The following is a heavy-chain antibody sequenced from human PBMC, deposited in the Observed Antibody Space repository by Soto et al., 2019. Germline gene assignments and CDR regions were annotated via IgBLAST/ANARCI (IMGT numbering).Heavy chain of an antibody. Sequence: SETLSLTCAVYGGSFSGYYWSWIRQPPEKGLEWIGEIKHSGSTNYNPSLKRRVTISVDTSKNQFSLKLSSVTAADTAVYYCARDGIAAAGTRGADYWGQGTLVTVSS. CDR3: ARDGIAAAGTRGADY. CDR2: IKHSGST. D-gene: IGHD6-13*01. J-gene: IGHJ4*02. V-gene: IGHV4-34*01. CDR1: GGSFSGYY.